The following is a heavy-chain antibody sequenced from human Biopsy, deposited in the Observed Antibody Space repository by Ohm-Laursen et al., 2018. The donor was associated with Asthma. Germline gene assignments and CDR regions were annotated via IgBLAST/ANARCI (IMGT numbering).Heavy chain of an antibody. D-gene: IGHD6-13*01. Sequence: PSDTLSLTCSLSSGSGGYMRSGNYYWGWIRQPPGKGLEWIGRIYYSGTTFYNPSLESRVTLFADTSKNQFSLKLPSVTAADTAVYYCVRGSSSWHHGPFHYYYGLDVWGQGTTATVSS. CDR2: IYYSGTT. J-gene: IGHJ6*02. CDR3: VRGSSSWHHGPFHYYYGLDV. CDR1: SGSGGYMRSGNYY. V-gene: IGHV4-39*01.